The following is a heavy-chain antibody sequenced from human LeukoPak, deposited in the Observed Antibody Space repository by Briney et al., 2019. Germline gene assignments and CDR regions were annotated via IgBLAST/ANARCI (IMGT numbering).Heavy chain of an antibody. D-gene: IGHD6-13*01. V-gene: IGHV6-1*01. CDR3: ARVGGYFSRWYFDY. Sequence: SQTLSLTCAISGDSVSSNSAAWNWIRQSPSRGLEWLGRTYYRSKWYNDYAVSVKGRVSINPDTSKNQFSLQLNSVTPEDTAVYYCARVGGYFSRWYFDYWGQGTLVTASS. CDR2: TYYRSKWYN. CDR1: GDSVSSNSAA. J-gene: IGHJ4*02.